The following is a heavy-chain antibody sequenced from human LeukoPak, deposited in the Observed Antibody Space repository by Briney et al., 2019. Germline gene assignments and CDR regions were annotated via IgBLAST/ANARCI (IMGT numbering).Heavy chain of an antibody. V-gene: IGHV4-39*01. D-gene: IGHD6-13*01. CDR1: GDSISSSSYY. CDR2: IYYSGST. CDR3: ASEPGYRSSWYLEHFDY. J-gene: IGHJ4*02. Sequence: SETLSLTCTVSGDSISSSSYYWGWIRQPPGKGLEWIGSIYYSGSTYNNPSLKSRVTISVDTSKTQFSLKLSPVTAADTAVYYCASEPGYRSSWYLEHFDYWGQGTLVTVSS.